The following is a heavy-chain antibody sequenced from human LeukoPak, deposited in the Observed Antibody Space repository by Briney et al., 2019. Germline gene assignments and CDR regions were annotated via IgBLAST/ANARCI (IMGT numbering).Heavy chain of an antibody. CDR1: GFTFSRSG. CDR2: ISYDGSNK. D-gene: IGHD2-15*01. Sequence: PGRSLRLSCAASGFTFSRSGMHWVRQAPGKGLEWVVVISYDGSNKYYADSVKGRFTISRDNSKNTLYLQMNSLRAEDTAVYYCAKNGDQYCSGGSCFWFDPWGQGTLVTVSS. V-gene: IGHV3-30*18. J-gene: IGHJ5*02. CDR3: AKNGDQYCSGGSCFWFDP.